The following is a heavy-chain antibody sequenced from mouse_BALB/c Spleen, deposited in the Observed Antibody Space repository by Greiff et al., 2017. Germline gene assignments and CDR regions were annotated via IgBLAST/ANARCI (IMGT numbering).Heavy chain of an antibody. CDR3: ARNDDYDEGSWFAY. CDR2: ISYSGST. D-gene: IGHD2-4*01. Sequence: EVQRVESGPSLVKPSQTLSLTCSVTGDSITSGYWNWIRKFPGNKLEYMGYISYSGSTYYNPSLKSRISITRDTSKNQYYLQLNSVTTEDTATYYCARNDDYDEGSWFAYWGQGTLVTVSA. V-gene: IGHV3-8*02. J-gene: IGHJ3*01. CDR1: GDSITSGY.